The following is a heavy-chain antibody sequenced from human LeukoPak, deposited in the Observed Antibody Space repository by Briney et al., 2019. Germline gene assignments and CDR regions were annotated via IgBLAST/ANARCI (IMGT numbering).Heavy chain of an antibody. CDR3: AYDPYCSSTSCYPTP. D-gene: IGHD2-2*01. Sequence: PGRSLRLSCAASGFTFDDYAMHWVRQAPGKGLLWVSRINPEGSRARYADSVKGRFTISRDNSKNTLYLQMNSLRAEDTAVYYCAYDPYCSSTSCYPTPWGQGTLVTVSS. V-gene: IGHV3-74*01. CDR1: GFTFDDYA. J-gene: IGHJ5*02. CDR2: INPEGSRA.